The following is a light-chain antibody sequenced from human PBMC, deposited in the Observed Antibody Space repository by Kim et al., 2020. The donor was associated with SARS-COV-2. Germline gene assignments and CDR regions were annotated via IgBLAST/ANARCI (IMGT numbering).Light chain of an antibody. CDR3: QHYNGYPLT. CDR1: QTINSW. Sequence: SASVGDRVTMTCRASQTINSWLAWYQKKPGKAPKLLIYTASTLQNGVPSRFSGSKSGTEFTLTISSLQPDDFATYYCQHYNGYPLTFGGGTKLEI. CDR2: TAS. V-gene: IGKV1-5*03. J-gene: IGKJ4*01.